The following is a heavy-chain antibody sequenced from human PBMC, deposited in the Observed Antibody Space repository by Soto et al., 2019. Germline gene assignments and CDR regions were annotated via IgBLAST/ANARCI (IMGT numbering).Heavy chain of an antibody. V-gene: IGHV1-18*01. CDR2: ISAYNGNT. J-gene: IGHJ6*02. CDR1: GYTFTSYG. D-gene: IGHD6-13*01. Sequence: QVQLVQSGAEVKKPGASVKVSCKASGYTFTSYGISWVRQAPGQGLEWMGWISAYNGNTNYAQKLQGRVPMTTDTSTSTAYMELRSLRADDTAVYYCARVRVRVKIIAAARIVYYYYGMDVWGQGTTVTVSS. CDR3: ARVRVRVKIIAAARIVYYYYGMDV.